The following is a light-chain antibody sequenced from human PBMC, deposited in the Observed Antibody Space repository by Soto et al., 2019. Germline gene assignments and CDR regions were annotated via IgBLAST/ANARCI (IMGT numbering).Light chain of an antibody. CDR2: QAS. V-gene: IGKV1-5*03. J-gene: IGKJ2*01. CDR3: QQYKSYPYT. Sequence: DIQMTQSPSTLSASVGDRVTITCRASQSISSWLAWYQQKPGKAPKLLIYQASSLETGVPSRFSGSASGTDFTLSISSLQPDDFATYFGQQYKSYPYTFGQETKVEIK. CDR1: QSISSW.